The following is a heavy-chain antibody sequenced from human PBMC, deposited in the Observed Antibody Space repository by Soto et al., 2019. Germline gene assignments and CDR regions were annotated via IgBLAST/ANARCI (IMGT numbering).Heavy chain of an antibody. D-gene: IGHD3-22*01. CDR3: AIGGSYYDTIGYYVTNHFDY. CDR1: GGTFSSYA. J-gene: IGHJ4*02. Sequence: QVQLVQSGAEVKKPGSSVKVSCKASGGTFSSYAISWVRQAPGQGLEWMGGIIPIYGTANYAQKFQGRVTITADKSTSTSYMELSSLRSEDTAVYYCAIGGSYYDTIGYYVTNHFDYWGQGTLVTVS. CDR2: IIPIYGTA. V-gene: IGHV1-69*06.